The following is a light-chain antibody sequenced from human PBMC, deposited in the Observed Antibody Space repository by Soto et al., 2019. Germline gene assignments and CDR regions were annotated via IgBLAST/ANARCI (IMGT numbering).Light chain of an antibody. J-gene: IGKJ5*01. CDR3: MQALQTPRV. V-gene: IGKV2-28*01. Sequence: DIVMTQSPLSLPVTPGEPASISCRFSQSLLHSNGYNYLDWYLQKPGQSPQLLIYLGSNRASGVPDRFSGSGSGTDFTLKISRVEAEDVGVYYCMQALQTPRVFGQGTRLEIK. CDR2: LGS. CDR1: QSLLHSNGYNY.